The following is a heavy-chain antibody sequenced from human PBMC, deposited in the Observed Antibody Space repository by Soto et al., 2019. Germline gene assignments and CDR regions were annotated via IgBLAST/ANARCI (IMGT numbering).Heavy chain of an antibody. CDR2: INGGGGST. Sequence: GGSLRLSCAPSVFTFSSYTMAWVRPAPGKGLVWVSAINGGGGSTSYADSVKGRFTISRDNAKNTLYLQMNSLRAEDTAVYYCARSPWYSSGVLGYWGQGTLVTVSS. CDR1: VFTFSSYT. D-gene: IGHD6-19*01. J-gene: IGHJ4*02. CDR3: ARSPWYSSGVLGY. V-gene: IGHV3-74*01.